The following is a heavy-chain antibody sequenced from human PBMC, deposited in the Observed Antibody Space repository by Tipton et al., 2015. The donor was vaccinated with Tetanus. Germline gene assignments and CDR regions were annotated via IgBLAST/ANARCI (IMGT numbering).Heavy chain of an antibody. CDR1: GGSISSSSYY. CDR2: IYYSGST. J-gene: IGHJ4*02. CDR3: ARGGYDSSGYYSSL. V-gene: IGHV4-39*07. Sequence: TLSLTCTVSGGSISSSSYYWGWIRQPPGKGLEWIGSIYYSGSTYYNPSLKSRVTISVDTSKNQFSLKLSSVTAADTAVYYCARGGYDSSGYYSSLWGQGTLVTVSS. D-gene: IGHD3-22*01.